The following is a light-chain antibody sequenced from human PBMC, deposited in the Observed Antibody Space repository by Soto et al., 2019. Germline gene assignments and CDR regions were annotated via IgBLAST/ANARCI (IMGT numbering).Light chain of an antibody. Sequence: VVMSQSPLSLPVTPGQPASISFRSSQSLVKTDGITYLNWFHQRPGKPPRVLIYGVSRRDSGVPDRFSGSGSGTDFTLKISRVEAEDVGVYYCQQGSSLRWKSGQGTKVDIK. CDR3: QQGSSLRWK. CDR2: GVS. CDR1: QSLVKTDGITY. J-gene: IGKJ1*01. V-gene: IGKV2-30*01.